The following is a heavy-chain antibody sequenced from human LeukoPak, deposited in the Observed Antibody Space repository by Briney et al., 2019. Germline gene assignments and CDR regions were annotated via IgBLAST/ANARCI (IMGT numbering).Heavy chain of an antibody. V-gene: IGHV3-64D*09. Sequence: GGSLRLSCSASGFPFSSYAMHWLRQAPGKGLEYVSAISDSGGSTYYPPPVKGRFTISRDNSKNTLYLKMSSLRAEDTAVYFCVRGYSFGPYGMDVWGQGTTVTVSS. J-gene: IGHJ6*02. CDR1: GFPFSSYA. CDR3: VRGYSFGPYGMDV. D-gene: IGHD2-15*01. CDR2: ISDSGGST.